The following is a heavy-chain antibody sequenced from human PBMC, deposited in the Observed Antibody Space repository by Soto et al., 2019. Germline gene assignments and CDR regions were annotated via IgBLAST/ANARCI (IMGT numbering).Heavy chain of an antibody. J-gene: IGHJ4*02. V-gene: IGHV1-18*01. CDR2: ISAYNGNT. Sequence: ASVKVSCKASGYTFTSYGISWVRQAPGQGLEWMGWISAYNGNTNYAQKLQGRVTMTTDTSTSTAYMELRSLRSDDTAVYYCARGGCSGGSCYSVANDYWGQGTLVTVSS. D-gene: IGHD2-15*01. CDR1: GYTFTSYG. CDR3: ARGGCSGGSCYSVANDY.